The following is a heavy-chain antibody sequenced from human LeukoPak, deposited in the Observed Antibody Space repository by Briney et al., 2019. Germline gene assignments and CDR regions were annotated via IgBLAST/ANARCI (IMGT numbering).Heavy chain of an antibody. CDR1: GGSISSSRYY. V-gene: IGHV4-39*01. CDR2: IYYAGTT. CDR3: ARRELYFFDF. D-gene: IGHD1-7*01. Sequence: PSETLCLTCSVSGGSISSSRYYWGWLRQPPGKGLEWIGSIYYAGTTYYNPSLKSRVTISVDTSKNQFSLKMRSVTAADTAVYYCARRELYFFDFWGQGTLVTVSS. J-gene: IGHJ4*02.